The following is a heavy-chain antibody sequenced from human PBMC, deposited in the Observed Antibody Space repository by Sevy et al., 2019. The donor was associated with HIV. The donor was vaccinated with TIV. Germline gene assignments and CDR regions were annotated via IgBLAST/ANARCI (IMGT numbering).Heavy chain of an antibody. D-gene: IGHD2-2*01. J-gene: IGHJ3*02. CDR3: TRASLLGYCSTTSCYYAFDI. CDR1: GITFSTSV. Sequence: GGSLRLSCNASGITFSTSVMNWVRQSPDRGLEWVSSISGDTYYTHYADSMRGRFIVSRDNAKNSLFLEMNSLTVEDTAVYYCTRASLLGYCSTTSCYYAFDIWGSGTVVTVS. CDR2: ISGDTYYT. V-gene: IGHV3-21*01.